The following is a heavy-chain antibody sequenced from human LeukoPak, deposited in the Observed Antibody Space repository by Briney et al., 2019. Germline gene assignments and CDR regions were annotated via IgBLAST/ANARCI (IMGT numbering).Heavy chain of an antibody. CDR3: ARDNRSSTGTVTSAGVDY. CDR1: GGTFSSYA. Sequence: ASVKVSCKASGGTFSSYAISWVRQAPGQGLEWMGGIIPIFGTANYAQKFQGRVTITADKSTSTAYTELSSLRSDDTAVYYCARDNRSSTGTVTSAGVDYWGQGTLVTVSS. J-gene: IGHJ4*02. D-gene: IGHD4-17*01. CDR2: IIPIFGTA. V-gene: IGHV1-69*06.